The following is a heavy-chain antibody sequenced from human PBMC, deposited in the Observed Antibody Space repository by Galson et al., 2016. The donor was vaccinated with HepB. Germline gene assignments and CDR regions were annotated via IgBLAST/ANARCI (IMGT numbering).Heavy chain of an antibody. CDR2: IWYDGSNE. CDR1: GFTFSNYG. V-gene: IGHV3-33*01. D-gene: IGHD4/OR15-4a*01. Sequence: SLRLSCAASGFTFSNYGMHWVRQAPGKGLEWVAVIWYDGSNEYYADSVKGRFTISRDNSKNTLYLQMNSLRAEDTAVYYCARIDGGAYFFDYWGQGTLGTVSS. J-gene: IGHJ4*02. CDR3: ARIDGGAYFFDY.